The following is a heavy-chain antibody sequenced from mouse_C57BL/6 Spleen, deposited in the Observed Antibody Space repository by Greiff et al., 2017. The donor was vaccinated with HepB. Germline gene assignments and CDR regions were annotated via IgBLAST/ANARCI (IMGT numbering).Heavy chain of an antibody. J-gene: IGHJ4*01. Sequence: VQRVESGPGLVQPSQSLSITCTVSGFSLTSYGVHWVRQSPGKGLEWLGVIWSGGSTDYNAAFISRLSISKDNSKSQVFFKMNSLQADDTAIYYCARQDLPHYYAMDYWGQGTSVTVSS. CDR3: ARQDLPHYYAMDY. CDR2: IWSGGST. D-gene: IGHD2-1*01. V-gene: IGHV2-2*01. CDR1: GFSLTSYG.